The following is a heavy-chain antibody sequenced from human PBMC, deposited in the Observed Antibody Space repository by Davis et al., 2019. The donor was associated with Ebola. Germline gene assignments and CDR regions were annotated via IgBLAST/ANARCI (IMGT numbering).Heavy chain of an antibody. J-gene: IGHJ4*02. CDR2: IYYSGRT. V-gene: IGHV4-39*01. CDR1: GGPITSSSFY. Sequence: MPSETLSLTCTVSGGPITSSSFYWGWIRQPPGKGLEWIATIYYSGRTYYSPSLKSRVTISIDTSKNHFSLKLNSYCARHHVAVPGSPYWGQGTPVTVSS. D-gene: IGHD6-19*01. CDR3: SPY.